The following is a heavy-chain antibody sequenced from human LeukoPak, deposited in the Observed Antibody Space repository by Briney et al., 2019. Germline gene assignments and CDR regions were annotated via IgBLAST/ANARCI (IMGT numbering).Heavy chain of an antibody. CDR3: SRSLDH. CDR2: INQDGSDK. J-gene: IGHJ4*02. Sequence: GGSLRLSCAASGFTFSNYWMDWVRQAPGKGLEWVANINQDGSDKYSVDSVKGRFTISRDNAKNSLYLQMDNLRADDTAVYFCSRSLDHWGQGALVTVSS. CDR1: GFTFSNYW. V-gene: IGHV3-7*01.